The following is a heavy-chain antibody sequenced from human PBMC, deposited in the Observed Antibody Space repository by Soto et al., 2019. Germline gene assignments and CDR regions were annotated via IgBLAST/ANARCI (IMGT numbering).Heavy chain of an antibody. CDR2: IYYSGST. D-gene: IGHD2-15*01. V-gene: IGHV4-39*02. CDR3: ARDRLRYCSGGSCYYFDF. CDR1: GGSISSSSYY. Sequence: SETLSLTCTVSGGSISSSSYYWGWIRQPPGKGLEWIGSIYYSGSTYYNPSLKSRVTISVDTSKNQFSLKLSSVTAADTAVYYCARDRLRYCSGGSCYYFDFWGQGTLVTVAS. J-gene: IGHJ4*02.